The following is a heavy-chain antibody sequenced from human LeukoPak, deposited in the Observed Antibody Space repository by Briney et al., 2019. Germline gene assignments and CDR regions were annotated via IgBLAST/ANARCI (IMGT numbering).Heavy chain of an antibody. CDR3: AKEDYSSSWYALDY. J-gene: IGHJ4*02. CDR1: GFTFDDYA. CDR2: ISGDGGSI. V-gene: IGHV3-43*02. Sequence: GGSLRLSCAASGFTFDDYAIYWVRQGPGKGLEWVSLISGDGGSIYYADSVKGRFTISRDNSKNSLYLQMNSLRTEDTALYYCAKEDYSSSWYALDYWGQGTLVTV. D-gene: IGHD6-13*01.